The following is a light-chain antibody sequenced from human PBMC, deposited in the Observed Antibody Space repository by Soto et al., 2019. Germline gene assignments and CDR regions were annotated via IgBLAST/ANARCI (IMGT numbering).Light chain of an antibody. CDR3: SSYTSSSTVL. V-gene: IGLV2-14*01. Sequence: QSALTQPASVSGSPGQSITISCTGTSSDFVDYNYVSWYQQHPGKAPKLMIYEVTNRPSGVSTRFSGSKSGNTASLTISGLQAEDEAAYHCSSYTSSSTVLFGGGTKLTVL. CDR2: EVT. CDR1: SSDFVDYNY. J-gene: IGLJ2*01.